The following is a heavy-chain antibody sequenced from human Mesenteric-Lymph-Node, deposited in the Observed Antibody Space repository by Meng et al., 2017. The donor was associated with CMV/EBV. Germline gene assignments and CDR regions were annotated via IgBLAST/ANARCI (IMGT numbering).Heavy chain of an antibody. D-gene: IGHD2-2*02. CDR3: ARRGLWCSSTSCYMLYAMDV. Sequence: GESLKISCKTSGYTFTDYDIIWVRQATGQGLEWMGWMHPKNGNTGYAQKFQGRVTMTRTTSISTAYMEVSSLRSEDTAVYYCARRGLWCSSTSCYMLYAMDVWGQGTTVTVSS. J-gene: IGHJ6*02. CDR2: MHPKNGNT. CDR1: GYTFTDYD. V-gene: IGHV1-8*01.